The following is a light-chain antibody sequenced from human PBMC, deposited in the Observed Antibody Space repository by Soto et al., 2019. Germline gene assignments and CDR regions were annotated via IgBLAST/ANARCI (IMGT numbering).Light chain of an antibody. J-gene: IGLJ3*02. V-gene: IGLV2-23*02. CDR1: TSNVGSYNL. CDR3: CSYAHNFTWV. Sequence: QSALTQPASVSGSPGQSITISCTATTSNVGSYNLVSWYQQHPGKAPKLMIYEVTRRPSGISNRFSASKSANTASLTISGLQAEDEADYYCCSYAHNFTWVFGGGTMVTVL. CDR2: EVT.